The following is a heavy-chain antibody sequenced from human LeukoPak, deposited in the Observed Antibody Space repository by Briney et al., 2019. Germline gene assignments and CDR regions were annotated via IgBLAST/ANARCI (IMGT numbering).Heavy chain of an antibody. Sequence: SETLSLTCAVYGGSFSGYYWSWIRQPPGKGLEWIGEINHSGSTNYNPSLKSRVTISVDTSKNQFSLKLSSVTAADTAVYYCARGPLGLGKWGQGTLVTVSS. CDR1: GGSFSGYY. V-gene: IGHV4-34*01. CDR3: ARGPLGLGK. D-gene: IGHD3-10*01. J-gene: IGHJ4*02. CDR2: INHSGST.